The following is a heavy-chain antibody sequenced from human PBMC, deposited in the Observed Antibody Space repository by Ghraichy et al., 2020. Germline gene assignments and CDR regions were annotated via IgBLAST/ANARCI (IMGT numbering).Heavy chain of an antibody. CDR3: ARGLGNRGINNWFDP. V-gene: IGHV4-34*01. D-gene: IGHD7-27*01. CDR1: GGSFSGYY. CDR2: INHSGST. J-gene: IGHJ5*02. Sequence: SETLSLTCAVYGGSFSGYYWSWIRQPPGKGLEWIGEINHSGSTNYNPSLKSRLSISGDTSKNQFSLKVSSVTAADTAVYYCARGLGNRGINNWFDPWGQGTLVTVSS.